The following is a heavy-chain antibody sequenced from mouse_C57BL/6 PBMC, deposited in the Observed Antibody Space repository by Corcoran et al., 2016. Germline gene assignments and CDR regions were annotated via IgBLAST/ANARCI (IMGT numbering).Heavy chain of an antibody. CDR2: IYHSGST. CDR1: GYSISSGYY. V-gene: IGHV12-3*02. Sequence: QVQLQESGPGLVKPSEPLSLTCAVSGYSISSGYYWGWIRQPPGKGLEWLGRIYHSGSTYYHPSLQGRVTISVDTAKNQFSLKLSSVTAADTAVYDCASYCSGGSCYPEYNWFDPWGQGTLVTVSS. D-gene: IGHD1-1*02. J-gene: IGHJ4*01. CDR3: ASYCSGGSCYPEYNWFDP.